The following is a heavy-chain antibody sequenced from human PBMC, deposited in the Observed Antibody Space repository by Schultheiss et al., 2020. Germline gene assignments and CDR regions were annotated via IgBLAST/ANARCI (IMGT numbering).Heavy chain of an antibody. D-gene: IGHD4-23*01. CDR2: IWYDGSNK. V-gene: IGHV3-33*08. Sequence: WGSLRLACAASGFTVSSNYMSWVRQAPGKGLEWVAVIWYDGSNKYYADSVKGRFTISRDNSKNTLYLQMNSLRAEDTAVYYCARDSSYGGNGIFDYWGQGTLVTVSS. J-gene: IGHJ4*02. CDR1: GFTVSSNY. CDR3: ARDSSYGGNGIFDY.